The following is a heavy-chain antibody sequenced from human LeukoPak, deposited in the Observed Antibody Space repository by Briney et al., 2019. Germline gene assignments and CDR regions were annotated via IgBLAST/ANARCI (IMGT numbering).Heavy chain of an antibody. CDR3: AREAGAMVTNFDY. CDR1: GFTFSSYW. D-gene: IGHD5-18*01. CDR2: IKQDGSEK. J-gene: IGHJ4*02. V-gene: IGHV3-7*01. Sequence: PGGSLRLSCAASGFTFSSYWMSWVRQAPGKGLEWVANIKQDGSEKYYVDSVKGRFTISRDNAKNSLYLQMNSLRAEDTAVYYCAREAGAMVTNFDYWGQGTLVTVSS.